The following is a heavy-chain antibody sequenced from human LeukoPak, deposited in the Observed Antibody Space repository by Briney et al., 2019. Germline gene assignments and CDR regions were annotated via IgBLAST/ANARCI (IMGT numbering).Heavy chain of an antibody. Sequence: GGSLRLSCAASGFPFSSYAMSWVRQAPGKGLEWVSTFSGTSTNSYADAVKGRVTISRDNSKNTLYLQMNSLRAEDTAVYYCAKLKQWQPQRYFFEYWGQGALVTVAS. CDR2: FSGTSTN. V-gene: IGHV3-23*01. CDR3: AKLKQWQPQRYFFEY. D-gene: IGHD6-19*01. CDR1: GFPFSSYA. J-gene: IGHJ4*02.